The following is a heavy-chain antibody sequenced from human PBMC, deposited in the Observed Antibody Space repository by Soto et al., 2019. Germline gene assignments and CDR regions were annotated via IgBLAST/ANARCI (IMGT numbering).Heavy chain of an antibody. Sequence: ASVKVSCKASGYTFTNYGITCVRQAPGQGLEWMGWINADYGNTNYEQKFQGRVTMTTDTSTNTAYMELRSLRSDDTAVYYCARKSLSNFNWFDPWGQGTLVTVSS. V-gene: IGHV1-18*04. CDR3: ARKSLSNFNWFDP. CDR1: GYTFTNYG. J-gene: IGHJ5*02. CDR2: INADYGNT. D-gene: IGHD4-4*01.